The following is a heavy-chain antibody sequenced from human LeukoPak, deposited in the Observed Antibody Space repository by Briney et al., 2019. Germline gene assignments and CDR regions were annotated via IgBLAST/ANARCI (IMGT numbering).Heavy chain of an antibody. J-gene: IGHJ4*02. CDR1: GGSISSYY. CDR3: ARPTMVRGVIIGVDY. V-gene: IGHV4-39*07. Sequence: SETLSLTCTVSGGSISSYYWGWIRQPPGKGLEWIWSIYYSGSTYYNPSLKSRVTISVDTSKNQFSLKLSSVTAADTAVYYCARPTMVRGVIIGVDYWGQGTLVTVSS. CDR2: IYYSGST. D-gene: IGHD3-10*01.